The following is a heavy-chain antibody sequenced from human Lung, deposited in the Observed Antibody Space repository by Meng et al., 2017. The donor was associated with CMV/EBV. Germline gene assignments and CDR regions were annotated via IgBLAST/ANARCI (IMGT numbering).Heavy chain of an antibody. CDR3: ARYIVGATYYYGMDV. D-gene: IGHD1-26*01. CDR1: GYSFTSYW. Sequence: SGYSFTSYWIGWVRQMPGKGLEWMGIIYPGDSDTRYSPSFQGQVTISADKSISTAYLQWSSLKASDTAMYYCARYIVGATYYYGMDVWGQGTTVTVSS. CDR2: IYPGDSDT. V-gene: IGHV5-51*01. J-gene: IGHJ6*02.